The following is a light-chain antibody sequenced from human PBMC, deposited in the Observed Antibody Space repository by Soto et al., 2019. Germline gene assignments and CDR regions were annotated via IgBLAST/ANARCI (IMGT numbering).Light chain of an antibody. CDR1: QTISTN. CDR3: QHYPNWLGT. Sequence: EVVMTQSPATLSVSPGERATLSCRANQTISTNLAWYQQKPGQAPRLLIYGASTRATGIPARFSGSGSGTEFTLTISSLQSEDFTVYYCQHYPNWLGTFGGGTKVEIK. J-gene: IGKJ4*01. CDR2: GAS. V-gene: IGKV3-15*01.